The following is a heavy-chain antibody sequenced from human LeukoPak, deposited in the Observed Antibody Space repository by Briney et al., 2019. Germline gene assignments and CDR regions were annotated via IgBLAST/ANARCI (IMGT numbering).Heavy chain of an antibody. CDR1: GLTVSSNY. CDR2: IYSGGST. Sequence: GGSLRLSCAASGLTVSSNYMSWVRQAPGKGLECVSVIYSGGSTYYSDSVKGRFTISRDNSKNTLYLQMSGLRVEDTAVYYCAKGLSGSSWYLNWFDPWGQGTLVTVSS. CDR3: AKGLSGSSWYLNWFDP. V-gene: IGHV3-53*05. D-gene: IGHD6-13*01. J-gene: IGHJ5*02.